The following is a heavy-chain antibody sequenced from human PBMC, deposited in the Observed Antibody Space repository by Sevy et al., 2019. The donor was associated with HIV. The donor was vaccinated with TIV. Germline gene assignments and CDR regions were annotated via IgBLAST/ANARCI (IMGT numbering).Heavy chain of an antibody. CDR2: ISYDGSNK. V-gene: IGHV3-30*18. Sequence: GGSLRLSCAASGFTFSSYGMHSVRQAPGKGLEWVAVISYDGSNKYYADSVKGRFTISRDNSKNTLYLQMNSLRAEDTAVYYCAKGGYSYGPDYFDYWGQGTLVTVSS. D-gene: IGHD5-18*01. CDR1: GFTFSSYG. CDR3: AKGGYSYGPDYFDY. J-gene: IGHJ4*02.